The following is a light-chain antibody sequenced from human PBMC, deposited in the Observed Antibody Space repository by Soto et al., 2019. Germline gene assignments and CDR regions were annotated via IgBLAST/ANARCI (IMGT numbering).Light chain of an antibody. CDR3: QQRSNFIT. J-gene: IGKJ5*01. V-gene: IGKV3-11*01. Sequence: EIVVTQSPATLSVSPGERATLSCRASQSVSSNLAWYQQKPGQAPRLLINGASNRATGIPARFSGSGSGTDFTLTISSLESEDFAVYYCQQRSNFITFGQGTRLEIK. CDR1: QSVSSN. CDR2: GAS.